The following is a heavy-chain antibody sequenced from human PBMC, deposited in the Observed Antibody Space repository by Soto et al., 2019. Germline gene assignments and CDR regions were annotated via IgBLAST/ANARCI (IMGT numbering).Heavy chain of an antibody. Sequence: EVQLVESGGGLVQPGRSLRLSCAASGFTFDDYAMHWVRQAPGKGLEWVSGISWNSGSIGYADSVKGRFTISRDNAKNSLYLQMNSLRAEDTALYYCAKGVSPSCYAPDDYWGQGTLVTVSS. CDR2: ISWNSGSI. CDR1: GFTFDDYA. CDR3: AKGVSPSCYAPDDY. V-gene: IGHV3-9*01. J-gene: IGHJ4*02. D-gene: IGHD2-2*01.